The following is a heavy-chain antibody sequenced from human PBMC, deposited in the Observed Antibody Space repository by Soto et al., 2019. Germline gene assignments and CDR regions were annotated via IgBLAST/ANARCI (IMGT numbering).Heavy chain of an antibody. Sequence: QVQLRASGPGLVKPSETLSLTCTVSSGSISSYYGSWIRQPPGKGLEWIGSIYYSWCTNNNPSLKSLVTISVDTSKHQFSLKLHSVTAADTAVYYCARQYGDYVRGAFDIWGQGTMVTVSS. CDR2: IYYSWCT. CDR3: ARQYGDYVRGAFDI. CDR1: SGSISSYY. D-gene: IGHD4-17*01. V-gene: IGHV4-59*01. J-gene: IGHJ3*02.